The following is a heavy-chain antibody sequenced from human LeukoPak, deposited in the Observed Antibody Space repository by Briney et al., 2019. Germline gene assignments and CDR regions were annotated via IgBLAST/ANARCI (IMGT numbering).Heavy chain of an antibody. J-gene: IGHJ5*02. CDR2: ISAYNGNT. Sequence: ASVKVSCKASGGTFSSYAISWVRQAPGQGLEWMGWISAYNGNTNYAQKLQGRVTMTTDTSTSTAYMELRSLRSDDTAVYYCARYIAAAGRGNWFDPWGQGTLVTVSS. D-gene: IGHD6-13*01. CDR3: ARYIAAAGRGNWFDP. V-gene: IGHV1-18*01. CDR1: GGTFSSYA.